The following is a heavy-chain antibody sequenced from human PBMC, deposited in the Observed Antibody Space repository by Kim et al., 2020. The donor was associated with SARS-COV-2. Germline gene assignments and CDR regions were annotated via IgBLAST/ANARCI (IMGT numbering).Heavy chain of an antibody. CDR3: ARDGSSWYGNWYFDL. CDR1: GFSFSSHG. D-gene: IGHD6-13*01. J-gene: IGHJ2*01. V-gene: IGHV3-33*01. Sequence: LSLTCAASGFSFSSHGMHWVRQAPGKGLEWVAVTWSDGSNKYYVDSVKGRFTISRDNSKNTLYLQMKSLRAEDTAVYYCARDGSSWYGNWYFDLWGRGTLVTVSS. CDR2: TWSDGSNK.